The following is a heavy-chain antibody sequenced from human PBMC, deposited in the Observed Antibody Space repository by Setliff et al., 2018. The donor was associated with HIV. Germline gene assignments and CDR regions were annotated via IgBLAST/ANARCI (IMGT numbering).Heavy chain of an antibody. CDR3: ARLWLRGPPT. CDR1: GGSISSSSHY. CDR2: FYLTEST. V-gene: IGHV4-39*07. J-gene: IGHJ3*01. D-gene: IGHD5-12*01. Sequence: PSETLSLTCTVSGGSISSSSHYWVWIRQPPGKGLDWIGSFYLTESTNYNPTLKSRVTISGDTSRNQFSLKLSSVTAADTAVYYCARLWLRGPPTWGQGTMVTVSS.